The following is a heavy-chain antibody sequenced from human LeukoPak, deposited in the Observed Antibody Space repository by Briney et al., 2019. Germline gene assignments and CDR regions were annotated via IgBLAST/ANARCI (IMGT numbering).Heavy chain of an antibody. Sequence: PSETLSLTCAVSGYSISSGYYWGWIRQPPGKGLEWIGSIYRSGSTYYNPSLKSRVTISVDTSKNQFSLKLSSVTAADTAVYYCAGHTLRNYDFWSGYYGYFDYWGQGTLVTVSS. CDR1: GYSISSGYY. J-gene: IGHJ4*02. V-gene: IGHV4-38-2*01. D-gene: IGHD3-3*01. CDR2: IYRSGST. CDR3: AGHTLRNYDFWSGYYGYFDY.